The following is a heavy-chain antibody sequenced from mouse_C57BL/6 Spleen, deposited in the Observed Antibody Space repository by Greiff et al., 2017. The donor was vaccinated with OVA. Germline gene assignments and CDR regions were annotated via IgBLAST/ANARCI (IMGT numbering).Heavy chain of an antibody. CDR1: GYTFTDYY. D-gene: IGHD5-5*01. CDR2: INPNNGGT. Sequence: EVQLQQSGPELVKPGASVKISCKASGYTFTDYYMNWVKQSHGKSLEWIGDINPNNGGTSYNQKFKGKATLTVDKSSSTAYMELRSLTSEDSAVYYCARDYLKGAFGYWGQGTTLTVSS. CDR3: ARDYLKGAFGY. J-gene: IGHJ2*01. V-gene: IGHV1-26*01.